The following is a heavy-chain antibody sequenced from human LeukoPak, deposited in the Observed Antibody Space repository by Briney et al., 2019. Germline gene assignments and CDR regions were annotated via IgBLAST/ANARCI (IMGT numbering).Heavy chain of an antibody. CDR1: GYTFTSYD. J-gene: IGHJ4*02. Sequence: ASVKVSCKASGYTFTSYDINWVRQATGQGLEWMGWMNPNSGNTGYAQKFQGRVTITRNTSISTAYMELSSLRSEDTAVYYCARGLFGNYGRVSYTEFDFWGQGTLVTVSS. CDR3: ARGLFGNYGRVSYTEFDF. V-gene: IGHV1-8*03. CDR2: MNPNSGNT. D-gene: IGHD4-17*01.